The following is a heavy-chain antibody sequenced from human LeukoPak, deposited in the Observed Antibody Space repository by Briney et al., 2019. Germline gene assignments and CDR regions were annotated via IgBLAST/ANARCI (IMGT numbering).Heavy chain of an antibody. J-gene: IGHJ6*04. CDR3: AELGITMIGGV. D-gene: IGHD3-10*02. CDR2: ISSSGSTI. CDR1: GFTFSTFA. Sequence: GGSLRLSCAASGFTFSTFAMIWVRQPPGKGLEWVSYISSSGSTIYYADSVKGRFTISRDNAKNSLYLQMNSLRAEDTAVYYCAELGITMIGGVWGKGTTVTVSS. V-gene: IGHV3-48*03.